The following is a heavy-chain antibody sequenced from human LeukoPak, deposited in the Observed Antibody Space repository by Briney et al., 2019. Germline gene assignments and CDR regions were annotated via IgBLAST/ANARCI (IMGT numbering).Heavy chain of an antibody. Sequence: SQTLSLTCTVSGGSISSGSYYWNWIRQPAGKGLEWIGRIYASGITNYHPSLKSRVAISVDTSKNQFSLRLSSVTAADTAVYYCASGADSSNYFLYYWGQGILVTVSS. D-gene: IGHD3-22*01. CDR2: IYASGIT. J-gene: IGHJ4*02. CDR1: GGSISSGSYY. V-gene: IGHV4-61*02. CDR3: ASGADSSNYFLYY.